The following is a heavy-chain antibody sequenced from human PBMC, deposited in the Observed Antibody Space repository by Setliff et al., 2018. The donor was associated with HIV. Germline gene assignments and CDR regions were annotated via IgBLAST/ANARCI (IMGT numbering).Heavy chain of an antibody. CDR1: GFTFRTFA. Sequence: GGSLRLSCVASGFTFRTFAMHWVRQAPGKGLEWVSVITYDGSRTYYADSVKGRCTISRDRSINTAYMELSGLTSDDTAVYYCARQLSNSFDYWGQGALVTVSS. CDR2: ITYDGSRT. J-gene: IGHJ4*02. CDR3: ARQLSNSFDY. D-gene: IGHD1-1*01. V-gene: IGHV3-30*15.